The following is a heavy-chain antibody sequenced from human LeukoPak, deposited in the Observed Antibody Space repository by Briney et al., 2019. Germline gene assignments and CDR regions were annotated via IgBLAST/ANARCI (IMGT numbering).Heavy chain of an antibody. CDR1: GGSISSGSYY. J-gene: IGHJ3*02. Sequence: SETLSLTCAVSGGSISSGSYYWSWIRQPAGKGLEWIGRIYTSGSTNYNPSLKSRVTISVDTSKNQFSLKLSSVTAADTAVYYCARAITIFGVVIEAFDIWGQGTMVTVSS. V-gene: IGHV4-61*02. D-gene: IGHD3-3*01. CDR3: ARAITIFGVVIEAFDI. CDR2: IYTSGST.